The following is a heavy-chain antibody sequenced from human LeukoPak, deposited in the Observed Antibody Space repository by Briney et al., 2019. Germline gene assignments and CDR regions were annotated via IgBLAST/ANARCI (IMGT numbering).Heavy chain of an antibody. Sequence: KPSETLSLTCNVSGDSISNSNYFWDWIRQPPGKGLEWIGSVYYSGRTYYNPSLKSRVTLSVDTSKNQFSLRLNSVTATDTGLYYCVRGGNSYSIRFDLWSQGIRVTVSS. CDR1: GDSISNSNYF. CDR2: VYYSGRT. D-gene: IGHD4-11*01. V-gene: IGHV4-39*01. J-gene: IGHJ4*02. CDR3: VRGGNSYSIRFDL.